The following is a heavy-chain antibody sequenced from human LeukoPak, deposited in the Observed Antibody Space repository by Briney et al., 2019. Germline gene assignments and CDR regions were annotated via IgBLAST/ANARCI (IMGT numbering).Heavy chain of an antibody. J-gene: IGHJ3*01. V-gene: IGHV5-51*01. Sequence: GGSLKISCKGSGYDFPNYWIGWVRQMPGKGLEWLGIIYPGDSTTRYSPSFQGQVTVSADKSINIAYLQWSSLKASDTAMYYCARRSTHDAFDFWGQGTMVTVSS. CDR2: IYPGDSTT. CDR3: ARRSTHDAFDF. CDR1: GYDFPNYW.